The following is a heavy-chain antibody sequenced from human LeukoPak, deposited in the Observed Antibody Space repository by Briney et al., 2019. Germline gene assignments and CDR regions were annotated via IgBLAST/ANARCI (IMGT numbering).Heavy chain of an antibody. J-gene: IGHJ4*02. CDR3: ARTPYDFWSGYYLTIDYFDY. CDR1: GGSISSYY. Sequence: PSETLSLTRTVSGGSISSYYWSWIRQPAGKGLEWIGRIYTSGSTNYNPSLKSRVTMSVDTSKNQFSLKLSSVTAADTAVYYCARTPYDFWSGYYLTIDYFDYWGQGTLVTVSS. V-gene: IGHV4-4*07. D-gene: IGHD3-3*01. CDR2: IYTSGST.